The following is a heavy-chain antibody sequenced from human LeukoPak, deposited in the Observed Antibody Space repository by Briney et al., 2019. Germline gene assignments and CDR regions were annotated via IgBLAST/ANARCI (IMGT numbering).Heavy chain of an antibody. CDR3: ARSAGSGSPYYYGMDV. Sequence: PGGSLRLSCAAPGFTFSDYYMSWIRQAPGKGLEWVSYTSSSGSTIYYADSVKGRFTISRDNAKNSLYLQMNSLRAEDTAVYYCARSAGSGSPYYYGMDVWGQGTTVTVSS. J-gene: IGHJ6*02. V-gene: IGHV3-11*01. CDR1: GFTFSDYY. CDR2: TSSSGSTI. D-gene: IGHD3-10*01.